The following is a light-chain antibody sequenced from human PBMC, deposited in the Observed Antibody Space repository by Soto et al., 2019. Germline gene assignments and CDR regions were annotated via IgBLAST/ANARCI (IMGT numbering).Light chain of an antibody. CDR2: EVF. CDR1: SSDVGSYNL. Sequence: QSALTQPASVSGSPGQSITISCTGPSSDVGSYNLVSWYQQYPGKAPKLIIFEVFKRPSGVSDRFTGSKSGNTASLTISGLQTEDEGDYYCSSYTSSSTSVVFGGGTKVTVL. J-gene: IGLJ2*01. CDR3: SSYTSSSTSVV. V-gene: IGLV2-14*02.